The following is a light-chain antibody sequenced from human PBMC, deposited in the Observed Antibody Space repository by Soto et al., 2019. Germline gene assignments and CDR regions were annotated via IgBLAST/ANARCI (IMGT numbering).Light chain of an antibody. CDR2: EVT. CDR3: SSYTSTSTLFG. J-gene: IGLJ1*01. V-gene: IGLV2-14*01. CDR1: SSDVGNYNY. Sequence: SCLTRPASVSESPGQSITISCTGASSDVGNYNYVSWFQQHPGKAPKLLIYEVTTRPSGVSNRFSGSKSGDTASLTISGLQAEDEADYFCSSYTSTSTLFGFGTGTKVTVL.